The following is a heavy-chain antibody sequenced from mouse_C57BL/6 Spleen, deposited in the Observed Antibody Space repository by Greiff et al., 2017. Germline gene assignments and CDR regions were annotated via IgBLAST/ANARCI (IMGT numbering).Heavy chain of an antibody. CDR1: GYSITSGYY. D-gene: IGHD1-1*01. J-gene: IGHJ1*03. CDR2: ISYDGSN. V-gene: IGHV3-6*01. CDR3: ASDTTVVAYWYFDV. Sequence: ESGPGLVKPSQSLSLTCSVTGYSITSGYYWNWIRQFPGNKLEWMGYISYDGSNNYNPSLKNRISITRDTSKNQFFLKLNSVTTEDTATYYCASDTTVVAYWYFDVWGTGTTVTVSS.